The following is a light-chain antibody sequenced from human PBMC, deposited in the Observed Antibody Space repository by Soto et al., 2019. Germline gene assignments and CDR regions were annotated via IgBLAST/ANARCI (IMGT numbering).Light chain of an antibody. CDR3: TSYAGSNNPVV. V-gene: IGLV2-8*01. CDR1: SSDVGSYNY. CDR2: GVN. J-gene: IGLJ3*02. Sequence: QSALTQPPSASGSPGQSVTISCTGTSSDVGSYNYVSWYQQHPDKAPKLIIYGVNERPSGVPDRFSGSKSGNTASLTVSGLQAEDGADYYCTSYAGSNNPVVFGGGTQLTVL.